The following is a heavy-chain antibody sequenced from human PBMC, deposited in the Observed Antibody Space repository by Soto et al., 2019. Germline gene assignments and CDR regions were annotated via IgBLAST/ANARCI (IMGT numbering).Heavy chain of an antibody. CDR2: IKHSGLT. Sequence: PSETLSLTCAVSGGSFNDYYWSWIRQPPGKGLEWIGEIKHSGLTNYNSSLKSRITMSVDTTKNRFSLKLSSVTAADTAVYYCARVYSTTWSTDPFDIWGQGKVVTV. CDR1: GGSFNDYY. J-gene: IGHJ3*02. D-gene: IGHD2-2*01. V-gene: IGHV4-34*01. CDR3: ARVYSTTWSTDPFDI.